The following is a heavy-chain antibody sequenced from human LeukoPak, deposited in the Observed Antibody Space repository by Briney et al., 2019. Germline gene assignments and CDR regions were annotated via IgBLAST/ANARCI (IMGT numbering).Heavy chain of an antibody. V-gene: IGHV3-23*01. CDR1: GGSISSYY. D-gene: IGHD2-15*01. CDR3: ARDPGSVVAPDYFDY. J-gene: IGHJ4*02. CDR2: ISGSDGST. Sequence: ETLSLTCTVSGGSISSYYWSWVRQAPGKGLECVSSISGSDGSTYYADSVKGRFTISRDNSKNTLYLQMNSLRAEDTAVYYCARDPGSVVAPDYFDYWGQGTLVTVSS.